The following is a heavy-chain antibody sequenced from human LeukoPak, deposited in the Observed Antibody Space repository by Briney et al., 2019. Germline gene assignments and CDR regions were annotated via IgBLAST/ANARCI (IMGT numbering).Heavy chain of an antibody. J-gene: IGHJ4*02. CDR2: ITDTGGDT. CDR1: GFTFNSYA. CDR3: AKGSSSSRPYYFDH. Sequence: GGSLRLSCAASGFTFNSYAMSWVRQAPGKGLEGVSAITDTGGDTYHADSVKGRFTISRDNSKNTLYLQMNSLRAEDTATYYCAKGSSSSRPYYFDHWAPGTLVTVSS. V-gene: IGHV3-23*01. D-gene: IGHD6-6*01.